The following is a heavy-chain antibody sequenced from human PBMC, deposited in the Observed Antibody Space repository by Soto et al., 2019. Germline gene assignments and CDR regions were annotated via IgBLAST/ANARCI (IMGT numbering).Heavy chain of an antibody. V-gene: IGHV4-4*02. D-gene: IGHD1-26*01. CDR3: ARMVGATLVDF. J-gene: IGHJ4*02. CDR1: GASISSTTSGNW. Sequence: QVQLQESGPGLVRPSGTLSLTCAVSGASISSTTSGNWWSWVRQPPGKGLEWIGEIYHSGSTNYNPSLKSRVTTSGDKSRNQVSLQLSSVTAADTAVYYCARMVGATLVDFWGQGTLVTVSS. CDR2: IYHSGST.